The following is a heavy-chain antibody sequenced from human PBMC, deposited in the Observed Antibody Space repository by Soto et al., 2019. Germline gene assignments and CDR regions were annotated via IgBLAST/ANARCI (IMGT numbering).Heavy chain of an antibody. CDR1: GYTFTSYD. D-gene: IGHD2-2*01. V-gene: IGHV1-8*01. CDR3: ARAPDPVLCSSTSCCSN. J-gene: IGHJ4*02. Sequence: ASVKVSSKASGYTFTSYDINWVRQATGQGLEWMGWMNPNSGNTGYAQKFQGRVTMTRNTSISTAYMELSSLRSEDTAVYYCARAPDPVLCSSTSCCSNWGQGTLITVAS. CDR2: MNPNSGNT.